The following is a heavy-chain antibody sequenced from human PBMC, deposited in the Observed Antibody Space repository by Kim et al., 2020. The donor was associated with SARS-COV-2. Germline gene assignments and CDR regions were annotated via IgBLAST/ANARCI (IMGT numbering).Heavy chain of an antibody. CDR1: GYTFTNYW. D-gene: IGHD2-2*01. Sequence: GESLKISCKGSGYTFTNYWIGWVRQMPGKGLEWMGIIYPGDSDIRYSPSFQGRVTISADKSISTAYLQWSSLKASDTAMYYCARHQGRGPESRSAFDIWGQGTMVTVSS. CDR3: ARHQGRGPESRSAFDI. CDR2: IYPGDSDI. V-gene: IGHV5-51*01. J-gene: IGHJ3*02.